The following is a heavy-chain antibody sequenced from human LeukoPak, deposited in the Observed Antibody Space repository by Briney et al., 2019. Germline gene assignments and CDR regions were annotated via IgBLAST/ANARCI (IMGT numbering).Heavy chain of an antibody. Sequence: SETLSLTCTVSGYSISSGYYWGWIRQPPGEGLEWIGTIYHSGSTNYNPSLKSRVTISVDTSKNQFSLKLSSVTAADTALYYCARDKYFYDSRGYLFDYWGQGTLVTVSS. CDR1: GYSISSGYY. CDR3: ARDKYFYDSRGYLFDY. V-gene: IGHV4-38-2*02. CDR2: IYHSGST. D-gene: IGHD3-22*01. J-gene: IGHJ4*02.